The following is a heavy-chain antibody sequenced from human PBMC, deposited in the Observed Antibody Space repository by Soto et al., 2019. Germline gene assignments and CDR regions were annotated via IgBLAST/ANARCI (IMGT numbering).Heavy chain of an antibody. D-gene: IGHD1-26*01. J-gene: IGHJ4*02. Sequence: SETLSLSCTVCGCSISSYYWSWIRQPPGKGLEWIGYIYYSGSTNYNPSLKSRVTISVDTSKNQFSLKLSSVTAADTAVYYCARRWGPTFDFWGQGTLVTVSS. CDR1: GCSISSYY. CDR2: IYYSGST. CDR3: ARRWGPTFDF. V-gene: IGHV4-59*01.